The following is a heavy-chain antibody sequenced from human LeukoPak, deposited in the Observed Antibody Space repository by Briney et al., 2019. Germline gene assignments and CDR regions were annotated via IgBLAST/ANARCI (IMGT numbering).Heavy chain of an antibody. D-gene: IGHD3-10*01. CDR1: GCTFSSYA. Sequence: SVKVSCKASGCTFSSYAISWVRQAPGQGLEWMGGIIPIFGTANYAQKFQGRVTITADESTSTAYMELSSLRSEDTAVYYCARSGDLDWYFDLWGRGTLVTVSS. CDR3: ARSGDLDWYFDL. J-gene: IGHJ2*01. CDR2: IIPIFGTA. V-gene: IGHV1-69*13.